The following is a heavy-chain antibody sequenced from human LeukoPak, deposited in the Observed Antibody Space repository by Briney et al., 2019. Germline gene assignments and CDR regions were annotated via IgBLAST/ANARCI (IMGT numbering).Heavy chain of an antibody. CDR1: GGSISSYH. J-gene: IGHJ6*02. CDR2: IYYSGST. V-gene: IGHV4-59*08. CDR3: ARNVGGFALYYYYGMDV. D-gene: IGHD3-10*01. Sequence: PSETLSLTCTVSGGSISSYHWSWIRQPPGKGLEWIGYIYYSGSTNYNPSLKSRVTISVDTSKNQFSLKLSSVTAADTAVYYCARNVGGFALYYYYGMDVWGQGTTVTVSS.